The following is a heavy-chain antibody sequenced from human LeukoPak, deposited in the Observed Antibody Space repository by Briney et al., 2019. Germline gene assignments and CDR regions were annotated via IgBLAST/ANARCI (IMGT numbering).Heavy chain of an antibody. CDR1: GFTFDDYS. D-gene: IGHD5-12*01. CDR2: ISWNSGSA. CDR3: AKVRTYSAYAALDY. J-gene: IGHJ4*02. V-gene: IGHV3-9*01. Sequence: GGSLRLSCAASGFTFDDYSMHWVRQAPRKGLECVSGISWNSGSAGYADSVKGRFTISRDSAKNSLYLQMNSLRTEDTALYYCAKVRTYSAYAALDYWRPGTLVTVSS.